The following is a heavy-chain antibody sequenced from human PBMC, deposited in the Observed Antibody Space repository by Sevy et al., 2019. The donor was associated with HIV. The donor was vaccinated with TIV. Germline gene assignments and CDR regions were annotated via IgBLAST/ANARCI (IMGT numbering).Heavy chain of an antibody. V-gene: IGHV4-39*01. D-gene: IGHD6-13*01. CDR2: IYYSGST. CDR3: ARQDYSSSWPTYYDAFDI. CDR1: GGSISSSSYY. Sequence: SETLSLTCTVSGGSISSSSYYWGWIRQPPGKGLEWIGSIYYSGSTYYNPSLKSRVTISVDTSKNQLSLKLSSVTAADTAVYYCARQDYSSSWPTYYDAFDIWGRGTMVTVSS. J-gene: IGHJ3*02.